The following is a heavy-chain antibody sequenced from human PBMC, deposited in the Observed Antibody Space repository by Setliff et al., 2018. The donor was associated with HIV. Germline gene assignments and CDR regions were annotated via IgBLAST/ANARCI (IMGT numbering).Heavy chain of an antibody. CDR3: WFGEPVGPFDI. J-gene: IGHJ3*02. CDR1: GYSFTSYW. D-gene: IGHD3-10*01. V-gene: IGHV5-51*01. Sequence: GESLKISCKGSGYSFTSYWIGWVRQMPGKGLEWMGIIYPGDSDTRYSPSFQGQVTISADKSISTAYLQSSSLRSEDTAIYFCWFGEPVGPFDIWGQGTRVTVSS. CDR2: IYPGDSDT.